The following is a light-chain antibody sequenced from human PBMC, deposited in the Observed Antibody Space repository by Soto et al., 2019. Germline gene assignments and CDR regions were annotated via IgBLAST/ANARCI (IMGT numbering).Light chain of an antibody. Sequence: EIVLTQSPGTLSLSPGERATLSCRASQGVTSNDLAWYQQRPGQAPRLLIYGASNRATGIPDRFSGGGSGTDFTLTISSLEPEDFAMYDCQQYGSSSPTTFGQGTRLEIE. CDR2: GAS. J-gene: IGKJ5*01. V-gene: IGKV3-20*01. CDR3: QQYGSSSPTT. CDR1: QGVTSND.